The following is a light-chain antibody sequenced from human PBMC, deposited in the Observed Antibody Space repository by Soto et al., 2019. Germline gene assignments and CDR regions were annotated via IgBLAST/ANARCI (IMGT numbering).Light chain of an antibody. Sequence: EIVLTQSPATLSLSPGERATLSCRASQSISGYLAWYQQRPGRAPRLLIYDASNRATGIPDRFSGRGSGTDFTLTLSSLEPEDFAVYYCQQRASWPLTFGGGTALE. V-gene: IGKV3-11*01. CDR2: DAS. CDR3: QQRASWPLT. J-gene: IGKJ4*01. CDR1: QSISGY.